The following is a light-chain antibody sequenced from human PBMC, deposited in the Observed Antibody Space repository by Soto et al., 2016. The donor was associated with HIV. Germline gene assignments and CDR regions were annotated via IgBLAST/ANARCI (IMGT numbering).Light chain of an antibody. CDR1: NLEHKY. V-gene: IGLV3-1*01. CDR3: QASGATTVV. J-gene: IGLJ3*02. Sequence: SFELTQPPSVSVSPGQAASIPCSGDNLEHKYVCWYQQRPGHSPVLVIHEDDKRPSGIPERFSGSNSGNTATLTISGTQAVDEAEYFCQASGATTVVFGGGTKLIVL. CDR2: EDD.